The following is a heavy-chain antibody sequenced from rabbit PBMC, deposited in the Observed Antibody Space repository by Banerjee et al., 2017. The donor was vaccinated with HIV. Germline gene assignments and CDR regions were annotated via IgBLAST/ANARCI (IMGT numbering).Heavy chain of an antibody. CDR3: ASMVTAVRYIKL. CDR1: GFTLSSYW. Sequence: QSLEESGGGLVKPGASLTLTCTASGFTLSSYWMCWVRQAPGKGLEWIGCIYISSGSTYYASWAKGRFTISKTSSTTVTLQMTSLTAADTATYFCASMVTAVRYIKLWGPGTLVTVS. CDR2: IYISSGST. D-gene: IGHD6-1*01. V-gene: IGHV1S40*01. J-gene: IGHJ6*01.